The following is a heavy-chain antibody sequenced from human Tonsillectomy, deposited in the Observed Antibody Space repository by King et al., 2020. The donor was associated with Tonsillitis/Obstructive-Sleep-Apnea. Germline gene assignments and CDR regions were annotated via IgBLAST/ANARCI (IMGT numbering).Heavy chain of an antibody. CDR3: AKSSRGGNYYYAMDV. Sequence: VQLVESGGGVVQPGRSLRLSCAASGFTFISYGMHWVRQAPGKGLEWVALISYDGTNKYYADSVKGRFTISRDNSKNTLYLQMNSLRPEDTAVYYCAKSSRGGNYYYAMDVWGQGTTVTVSS. J-gene: IGHJ6*02. V-gene: IGHV3-30*18. CDR2: ISYDGTNK. CDR1: GFTFISYG. D-gene: IGHD3-10*01.